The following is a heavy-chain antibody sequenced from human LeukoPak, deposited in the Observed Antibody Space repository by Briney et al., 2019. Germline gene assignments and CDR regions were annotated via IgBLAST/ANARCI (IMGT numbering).Heavy chain of an antibody. D-gene: IGHD2/OR15-2a*01. CDR3: AKDLSDYYGMDV. CDR1: GFTFSSYG. Sequence: PGGSLRLSCVASGFTFSSYGMHWVRQAPGKGLEWVAVISYDGSNKYYADSVKGRFTISRDNSKNTLYLQMNSLRAEDTAVYYCAKDLSDYYGMDVWGQGTTVTVSS. CDR2: ISYDGSNK. J-gene: IGHJ6*02. V-gene: IGHV3-30*18.